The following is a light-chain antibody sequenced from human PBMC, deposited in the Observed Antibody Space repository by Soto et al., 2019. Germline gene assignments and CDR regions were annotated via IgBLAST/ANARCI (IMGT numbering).Light chain of an antibody. J-gene: IGKJ2*01. CDR1: QNVNNN. Sequence: EIVMTQSPGTLSVSPGERVTLSCRASQNVNNNVAWYQQKPGQAPRLLIYYASTRATGIPARFSGSGSATEFTLTISSLQSEDFAVYYCQQYNIWPWYTFGQGTKLEIK. CDR2: YAS. V-gene: IGKV3-15*01. CDR3: QQYNIWPWYT.